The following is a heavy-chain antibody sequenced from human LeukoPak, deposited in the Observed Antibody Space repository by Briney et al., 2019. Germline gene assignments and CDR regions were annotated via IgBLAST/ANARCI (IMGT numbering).Heavy chain of an antibody. CDR2: INHSGST. Sequence: SETLSLTCAVYGGSFSGYYWSWIRQPPGKGLEWIGEINHSGSTNYNPYVKSRVTISVDTSKNQFSLKLSSVTAAATAVYYCAGSTVTIDYWGQGTLVTVSS. J-gene: IGHJ4*02. V-gene: IGHV4-34*01. CDR3: AGSTVTIDY. CDR1: GGSFSGYY. D-gene: IGHD4-17*01.